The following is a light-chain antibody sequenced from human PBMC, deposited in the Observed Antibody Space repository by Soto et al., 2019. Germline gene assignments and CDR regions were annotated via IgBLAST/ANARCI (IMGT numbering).Light chain of an antibody. CDR3: AAWDDSLSGQV. V-gene: IGLV1-47*01. J-gene: IGLJ1*01. Sequence: QPVLAHAASGSGVHLDGGTIFCSRSSSNIGSNYVYWYQQLPGTAPKLLIYRNNQRPSGVPDRFSGSKSGTSASLAISGLRSEDEADYYCAAWDDSLSGQVFGTGTKVTVL. CDR1: SSNIGSNY. CDR2: RNN.